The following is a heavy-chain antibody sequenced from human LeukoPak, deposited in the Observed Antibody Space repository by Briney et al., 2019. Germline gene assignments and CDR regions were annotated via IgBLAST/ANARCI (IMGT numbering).Heavy chain of an antibody. D-gene: IGHD6-19*01. CDR1: GFTFDDYA. V-gene: IGHV3-9*01. CDR3: ARKSKQWLADAFDI. CDR2: INWNSGNI. J-gene: IGHJ3*02. Sequence: GGSLRLSCAASGFTFDDYAMHWVRRAPGKGLEWVSSINWNSGNIGYADSVKGRFTISRDNSKNTLYLQMNSLRAEDTAVYYCARKSKQWLADAFDIWGQGTMVTVSS.